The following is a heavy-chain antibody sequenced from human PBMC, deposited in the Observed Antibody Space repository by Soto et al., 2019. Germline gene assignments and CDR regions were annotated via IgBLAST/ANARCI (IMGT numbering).Heavy chain of an antibody. Sequence: GGSLRLSCAASGFTFSSYAMSWVRQAPGKGLEWVSAISGSGGSTYYADSVKGRFTISRDNSKNTLYLQMNSLRAEDTAVYYCAKSIPKNYYDSSGTTHPFDYWGQGTLVTVSS. D-gene: IGHD3-22*01. CDR2: ISGSGGST. CDR3: AKSIPKNYYDSSGTTHPFDY. CDR1: GFTFSSYA. V-gene: IGHV3-23*01. J-gene: IGHJ4*02.